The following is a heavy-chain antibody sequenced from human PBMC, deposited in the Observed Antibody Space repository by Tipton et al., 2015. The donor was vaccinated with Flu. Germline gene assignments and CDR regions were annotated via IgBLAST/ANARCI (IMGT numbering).Heavy chain of an antibody. J-gene: IGHJ6*02. CDR2: IYYSGST. CDR1: GGSINDYY. CDR3: ARESLPDYYYYYGMDV. Sequence: GLVKPSETPSLTCTVSGGSINDYYWSWIRQPPGKGLEWIGYIYYSGSTNYNPSLKSRVIISGDTSKNQISLKLSSVTAADTAVYYCARESLPDYYYYYGMDVWGQGTTVTVSS. V-gene: IGHV4-59*01.